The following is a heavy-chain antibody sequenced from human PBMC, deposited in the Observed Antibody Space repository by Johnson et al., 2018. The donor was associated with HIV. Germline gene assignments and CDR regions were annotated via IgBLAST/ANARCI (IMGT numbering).Heavy chain of an antibody. J-gene: IGHJ3*02. CDR2: IWYDGSNK. Sequence: QVQLVESGGGVVQPGRSLRLSCTASGFTFSSYGIHWVRQAPGKGLEWVALIWYDGSNKYYADSVKGRFTISRDNSNNTLYLQMNSLRTEDSGVYYCAKAYCPGCDAFEIWGQGTMVTVS. D-gene: IGHD2-21*01. CDR3: AKAYCPGCDAFEI. V-gene: IGHV3-33*06. CDR1: GFTFSSYG.